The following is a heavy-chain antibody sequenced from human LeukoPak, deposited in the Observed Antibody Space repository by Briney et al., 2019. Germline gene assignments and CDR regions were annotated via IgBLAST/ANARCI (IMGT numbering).Heavy chain of an antibody. CDR1: RYTFTSYD. J-gene: IGHJ2*01. D-gene: IGHD2-21*02. Sequence: VSVKVSCKASRYTFTSYDISWVRQAPRPRLEWMGWISAYLVNTKYAQKLHGRVTMTTDTSPSTAHIQLRSVRCDATALYYCARVFARLLDDRWRGGTVVTVSS. V-gene: IGHV1-18*01. CDR2: ISAYLVNT. CDR3: ARVFARLLDDR.